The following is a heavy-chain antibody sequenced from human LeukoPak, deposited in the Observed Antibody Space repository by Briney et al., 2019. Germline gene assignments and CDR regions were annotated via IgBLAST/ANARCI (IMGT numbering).Heavy chain of an antibody. CDR3: ARASERTTDQAFDI. CDR2: IYTSGTT. V-gene: IGHV4-61*02. J-gene: IGHJ3*02. Sequence: SQTLSLTCTVSGGSISSGNYYWSWIRQPAGKGLEWIGRIYTSGTTNYNPSLKSRVTISVDTSKNQFSLKLSSVTAADTAVYYCARASERTTDQAFDIWGQGTMVTVSS. D-gene: IGHD4-17*01. CDR1: GGSISSGNYY.